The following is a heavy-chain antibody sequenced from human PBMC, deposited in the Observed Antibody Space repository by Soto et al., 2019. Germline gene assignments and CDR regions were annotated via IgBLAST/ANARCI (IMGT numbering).Heavy chain of an antibody. CDR2: ISSGDAFT. CDR3: AKDRQDRSFS. D-gene: IGHD3-22*01. CDR1: GFNFRNYA. Sequence: EVQLLESGGGLVQPGGSLRLSCAASGFNFRNYAMSWVRQAPGKGLEWVSTISSGDAFTYYADSVKGRFTISRDYSNSTLYRQVNTLRAEDKAVYYCAKDRQDRSFSCGQGTLVTVSS. V-gene: IGHV3-23*01. J-gene: IGHJ5*02.